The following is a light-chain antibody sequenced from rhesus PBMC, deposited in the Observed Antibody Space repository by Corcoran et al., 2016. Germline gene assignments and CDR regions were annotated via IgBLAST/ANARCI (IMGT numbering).Light chain of an antibody. Sequence: SSGLTQEPALSVALGPTVRMTCQGDSLKVFYTSWYQQKPGQVPVLVIYGNINRPSGIAGRFSGSWSGNTGSLTITGAQVEDEADYYCGSGNNSGDQYIFGPGTRLTVL. CDR1: SLKVFY. J-gene: IGLJ1*01. CDR2: GNI. V-gene: IGLV3S11*01. CDR3: GSGNNSGDQYI.